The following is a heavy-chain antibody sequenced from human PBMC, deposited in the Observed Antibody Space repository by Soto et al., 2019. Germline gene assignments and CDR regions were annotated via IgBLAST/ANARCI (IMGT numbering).Heavy chain of an antibody. J-gene: IGHJ4*02. V-gene: IGHV3-23*01. CDR1: GFTFSSYG. Sequence: EVQLLESGGGLVQPGGSLRLSCAASGFTFSSYGMTWVRQAPGKGLEWVSFSSATGAGTYYADSVKGRFTISRDNSKTTLYLQMPSLRADDTAVYYCAKDRRAGGNYGFYSDFWGQGALVIVSS. CDR3: AKDRRAGGNYGFYSDF. CDR2: SSATGAGT. D-gene: IGHD1-7*01.